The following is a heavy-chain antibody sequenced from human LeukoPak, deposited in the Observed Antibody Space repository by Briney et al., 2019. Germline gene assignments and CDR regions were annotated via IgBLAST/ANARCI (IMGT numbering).Heavy chain of an antibody. Sequence: GASVKVSCKASGYSFSDYPIHWVRQAPGQGLEWMGRINSNSGGTSYAQNFQGRVTMTRDTSTTTAYMEVSGLTSDDTAVYYCARGGSGSGYLYYFDSWGQGTLVSVSS. CDR1: GYSFSDYP. CDR3: ARGGSGSGYLYYFDS. D-gene: IGHD3-10*01. CDR2: INSNSGGT. J-gene: IGHJ4*02. V-gene: IGHV1-2*06.